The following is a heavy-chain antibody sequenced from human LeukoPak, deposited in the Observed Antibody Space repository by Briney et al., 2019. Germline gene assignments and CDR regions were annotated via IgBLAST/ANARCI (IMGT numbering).Heavy chain of an antibody. CDR1: GYSISSGYY. D-gene: IGHD3-3*01. V-gene: IGHV4-38-2*02. CDR3: ARGEVENYDFWSGYSPSSDAFDI. J-gene: IGHJ3*02. CDR2: IYHIGST. Sequence: SETLSLTCNVSGYSISSGYYWGWIRQPPGKGLEWIGSIYHIGSTYYNPSLKSRVTISVDTSKNQFSLQLNSVTPEDTAVYYCARGEVENYDFWSGYSPSSDAFDIWGQGTMVTVSS.